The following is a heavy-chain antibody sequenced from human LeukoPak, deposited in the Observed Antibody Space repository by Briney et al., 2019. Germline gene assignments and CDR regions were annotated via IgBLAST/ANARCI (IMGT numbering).Heavy chain of an antibody. CDR2: ISYDGNTK. D-gene: IGHD1-1*01. Sequence: GRSLRLACAATGITFSNFPMHWVRQAPGKGLEWVAVISYDGNTKNYADSVKGRFAITRDNSKNTLSLQMNSLRGEDTAVYYCAREAIGTTKSDDAFDIWGQGTMVTVSS. CDR1: GITFSNFP. CDR3: AREAIGTTKSDDAFDI. V-gene: IGHV3-30*09. J-gene: IGHJ3*02.